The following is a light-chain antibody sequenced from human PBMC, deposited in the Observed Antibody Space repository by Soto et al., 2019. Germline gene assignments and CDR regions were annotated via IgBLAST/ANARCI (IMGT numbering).Light chain of an antibody. V-gene: IGKV1-5*03. CDR3: HLYNTYSPT. CDR1: QTIGTW. Sequence: DIQLTQSPSTLSASVGDRVIITCRASQTIGTWLAWYQERPGKATRLLIYKASTLERGVLSRFSGSGSGTEFTLTISNLQPEDFATFYCHLYNTYSPTLGQGTKLEI. CDR2: KAS. J-gene: IGKJ2*01.